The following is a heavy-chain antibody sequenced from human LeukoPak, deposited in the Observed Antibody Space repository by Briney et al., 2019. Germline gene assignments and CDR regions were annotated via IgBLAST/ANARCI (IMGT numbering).Heavy chain of an antibody. Sequence: SETLSLTCTVSGGSISSGGYSWSWIRQHPGKGLEWIGYIYYSGSTYYNPSLKSRVTISVDTSKNQFSLKLSSVTAADTAVYYCARVGGSSHFDYWGQGTLVTVSS. CDR2: IYYSGST. J-gene: IGHJ4*02. CDR1: GGSISSGGYS. V-gene: IGHV4-31*03. CDR3: ARVGGSSHFDY. D-gene: IGHD6-6*01.